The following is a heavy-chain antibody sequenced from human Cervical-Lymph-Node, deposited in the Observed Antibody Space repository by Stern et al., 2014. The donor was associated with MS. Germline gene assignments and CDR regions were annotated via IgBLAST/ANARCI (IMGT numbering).Heavy chain of an antibody. V-gene: IGHV3-66*01. D-gene: IGHD6-6*01. J-gene: IGHJ5*01. CDR1: GFTVSSAS. CDR2: IEVVSKT. Sequence: VQLVESGGTLLQPGGSLRLSCEASGFTVSSASMAWVRQVPGTGLEWVSMIEVVSKTRYADSVKGRFTISRANSNNMVYLQMSNLRVDDTGVYYCAREIAGRRLDSWGRGTLVAVSS. CDR3: AREIAGRRLDS.